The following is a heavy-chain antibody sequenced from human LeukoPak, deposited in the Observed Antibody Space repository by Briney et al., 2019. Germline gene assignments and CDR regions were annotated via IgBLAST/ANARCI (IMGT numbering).Heavy chain of an antibody. CDR2: ISRSGGST. J-gene: IGHJ4*02. D-gene: IGHD3-10*01. CDR1: GFTFSYYG. CDR3: AKDASALWFGDLSYYFDN. Sequence: GGSLRLSCAASGFTFSYYGMNWVRQAPGKGLEWVSGISRSGGSTYYTDSVKGRFTISRDSSRNTLYLQMNSLRAEDTAVYYCAKDASALWFGDLSYYFDNWGQGTLVTVSS. V-gene: IGHV3-23*01.